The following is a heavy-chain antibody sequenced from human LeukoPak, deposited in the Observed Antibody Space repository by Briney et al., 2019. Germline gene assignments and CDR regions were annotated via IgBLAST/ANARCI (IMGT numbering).Heavy chain of an antibody. J-gene: IGHJ4*02. CDR2: VYYSGNI. CDR3: ARDSRGGFDS. CDR1: GGSISSGAYY. V-gene: IGHV4-31*03. Sequence: SQTLSLTCTVSGGSISSGAYYWTWIRQHPVKGLEWIGYVYYSGNIHYNPSLKGRVTISLDTSKDQFSLKLTSVTVADTAVYYCARDSRGGFDSWGQGSLVTVSS.